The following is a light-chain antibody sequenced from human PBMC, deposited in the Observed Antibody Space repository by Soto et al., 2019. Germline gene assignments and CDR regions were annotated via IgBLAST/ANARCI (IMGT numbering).Light chain of an antibody. J-gene: IGKJ4*01. V-gene: IGKV3-20*01. CDR3: QQYGSSPLT. CDR2: GAS. CDR1: QSVSSSY. Sequence: DIVVTQSPGTLSLSPGERATLSCRASQSVSSSYLAWYQQKPGQAPRLLIYGASSRATGIPYRFSGSGSGTDFTLTISRLEPEDFAVYYCQQYGSSPLTFGGGTKVEIK.